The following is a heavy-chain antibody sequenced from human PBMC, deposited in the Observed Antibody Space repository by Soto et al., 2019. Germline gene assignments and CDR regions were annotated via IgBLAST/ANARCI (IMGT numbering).Heavy chain of an antibody. D-gene: IGHD3-3*01. Sequence: QVQLVQSRAEVKKPGASVKVSCKASGYTLTSYGISWVRQAPGQGLEWVGWISPYNGNTNYAQKLQDRVTLTTETSTSTAYMELRSLRPDDTAVYYCARADFDFWSGYSPFDYWGQGTLVTVSS. CDR2: ISPYNGNT. CDR1: GYTLTSYG. CDR3: ARADFDFWSGYSPFDY. V-gene: IGHV1-18*01. J-gene: IGHJ4*02.